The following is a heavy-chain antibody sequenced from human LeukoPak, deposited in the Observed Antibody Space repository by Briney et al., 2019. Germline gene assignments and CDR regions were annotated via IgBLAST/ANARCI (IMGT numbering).Heavy chain of an antibody. CDR3: ARGREVLGNDAFDI. J-gene: IGHJ3*02. Sequence: SETLSLTCTVSGGSISSGGYYWSWIRQHPGKGLEWIGYIYYSGSTYYNPSPKSRVTISVDTSKNQFSLKLSSVTAADTAVYYCARGREVLGNDAFDIWGQGTMVTVSS. CDR1: GGSISSGGYY. D-gene: IGHD3-16*01. V-gene: IGHV4-31*03. CDR2: IYYSGST.